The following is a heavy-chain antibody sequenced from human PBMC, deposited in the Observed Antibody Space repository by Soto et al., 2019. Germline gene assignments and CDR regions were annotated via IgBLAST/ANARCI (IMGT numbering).Heavy chain of an antibody. CDR3: ARGRYCLTGRCFPNWFDS. CDR1: GDSISNLDYF. J-gene: IGHJ5*01. CDR2: IYKSATT. D-gene: IGHD7-27*01. Sequence: KASETLSLTCSVSGDSISNLDYFWAWIRQPPGQALEYIGYIYKSATTYHNPSFESRVAISVDTSKSQFSLNVTSVTAADTAVYFCARGRYCLTGRCFPNWFDSWGQGARVTVSS. V-gene: IGHV4-30-4*01.